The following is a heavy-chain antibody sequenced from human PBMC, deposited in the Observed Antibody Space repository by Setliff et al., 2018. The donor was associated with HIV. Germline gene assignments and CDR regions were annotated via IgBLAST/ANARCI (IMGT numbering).Heavy chain of an antibody. Sequence: LRLSCAASGFTFSSYSMNWVRQAPGKGLEWVSYISSSSSTIYYADSVKGRFTISRDNAKNSLYLQMNSLRAKDTAVYYCARDEALLQFLEWLPDDYYYYYYMDVWGKGTTVTVSS. CDR1: GFTFSSYS. CDR3: ARDEALLQFLEWLPDDYYYYYYMDV. V-gene: IGHV3-48*01. D-gene: IGHD3-3*01. CDR2: ISSSSSTI. J-gene: IGHJ6*03.